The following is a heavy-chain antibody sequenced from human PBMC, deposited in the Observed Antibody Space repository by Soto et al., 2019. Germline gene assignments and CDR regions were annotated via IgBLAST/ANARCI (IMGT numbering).Heavy chain of an antibody. Sequence: QVQLVESGGGVVQPGRSLRLSCAASGFTFSSDGMHWVRQAPGKGLEWVAVIWYDGSNKYYGDSVKGRFTISRDNSKNMLYLQMNSLRAEDTVVYYCARDNDHGANWYFDLWGRGTLVTVSS. CDR2: IWYDGSNK. J-gene: IGHJ2*01. V-gene: IGHV3-33*01. CDR1: GFTFSSDG. CDR3: ARDNDHGANWYFDL. D-gene: IGHD3-10*01.